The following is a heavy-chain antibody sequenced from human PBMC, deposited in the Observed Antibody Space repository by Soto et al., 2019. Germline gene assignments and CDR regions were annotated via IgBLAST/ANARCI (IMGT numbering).Heavy chain of an antibody. D-gene: IGHD4-4*01. Sequence: QVQLVQSGAEVKKPGASVKVSCKASGYIFTSYNINWVRQAAGHGLEWMGWVNPDSGHTVYAQKCQGRVTMTRDTSIGTAHMELRSLTPEDTAVYYCARSAPFSNAALEYLDYMAVWGKGAAVTVSS. CDR3: ARSAPFSNAALEYLDYMAV. J-gene: IGHJ6*03. CDR1: GYIFTSYN. V-gene: IGHV1-8*02. CDR2: VNPDSGHT.